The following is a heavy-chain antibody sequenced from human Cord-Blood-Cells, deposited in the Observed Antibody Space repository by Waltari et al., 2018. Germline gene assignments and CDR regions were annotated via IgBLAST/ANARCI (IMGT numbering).Heavy chain of an antibody. D-gene: IGHD2-15*01. CDR3: AREGFGYCSGGSCYTGFDY. Sequence: EVQLVESGGGLVQPGGSLRLSCADSGFTVSSNYLSWVRPAPGKGLEWVSVIYSGGSTYYADSVKSRFTISRHNSKNTLYLQMNSLRAEDTAVYYCAREGFGYCSGGSCYTGFDYWGQGTLVTVSS. V-gene: IGHV3-53*04. J-gene: IGHJ4*02. CDR2: IYSGGST. CDR1: GFTVSSNY.